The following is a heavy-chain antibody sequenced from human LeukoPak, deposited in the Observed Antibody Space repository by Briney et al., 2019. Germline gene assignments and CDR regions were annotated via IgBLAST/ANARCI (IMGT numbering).Heavy chain of an antibody. D-gene: IGHD4-11*01. J-gene: IGHJ6*03. CDR3: ARAVRAFTVTTLPTYYYNYMDV. CDR2: IYSGGST. V-gene: IGHV3-53*01. CDR1: GFTVSSNY. Sequence: GGSLRLSYAASGFTVSSNYMGWVRQAPGKGLEWVSIIYSGGSTYYADSVKGRFTISRDNSKNTLYLQMISLRAEDTAVYYCARAVRAFTVTTLPTYYYNYMDVWGKGTTVTVSS.